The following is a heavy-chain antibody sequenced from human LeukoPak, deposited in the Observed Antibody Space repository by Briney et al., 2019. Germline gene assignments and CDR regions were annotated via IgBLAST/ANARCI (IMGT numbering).Heavy chain of an antibody. CDR1: GFTFSSYA. Sequence: QAGGSLRLSCAASGFTFSSYAMHWVRQAPGKGLEWVAVISYDGSNKYYADSVKGRFTISRDNSKNTLYLQMNTLRPEDTAVYYCARERQNKDFWSGGDYWGQGTLVTVSS. CDR3: ARERQNKDFWSGGDY. J-gene: IGHJ4*02. CDR2: ISYDGSNK. V-gene: IGHV3-30-3*01. D-gene: IGHD3-3*01.